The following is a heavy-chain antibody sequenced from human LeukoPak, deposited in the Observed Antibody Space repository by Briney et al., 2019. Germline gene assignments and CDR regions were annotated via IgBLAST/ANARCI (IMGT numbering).Heavy chain of an antibody. CDR3: ARARSFDFWSFMDV. Sequence: GGSLRLSCAASGFTFSSYAMSWVRQAPGKGLEWLSGISGSGASTYYADSLKGRFTISKDNSREVLYLQMNSLGAEDAAIYYCARARSFDFWSFMDVWGKGTTVTVSS. CDR2: ISGSGAST. V-gene: IGHV3-23*01. D-gene: IGHD3-3*01. CDR1: GFTFSSYA. J-gene: IGHJ6*03.